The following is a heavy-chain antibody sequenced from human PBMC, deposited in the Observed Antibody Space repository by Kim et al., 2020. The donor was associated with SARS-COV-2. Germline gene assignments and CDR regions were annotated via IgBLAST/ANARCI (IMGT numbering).Heavy chain of an antibody. CDR3: AKLSDSRSRMGSELDY. D-gene: IGHD6-13*01. V-gene: IGHV3-23*01. CDR2: ISDGGGYT. Sequence: GGSLRLSCAASGFTFSSYAMSWVRQAPGKGLEWVSAISDGGGYTYYADSVKGRFTISRDNSKNTLYLQMNSLRAEDTAVYYCAKLSDSRSRMGSELDYWGQGTLVTVSS. J-gene: IGHJ4*02. CDR1: GFTFSSYA.